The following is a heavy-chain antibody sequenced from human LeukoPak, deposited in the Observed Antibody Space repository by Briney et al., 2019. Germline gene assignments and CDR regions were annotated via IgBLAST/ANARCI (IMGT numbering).Heavy chain of an antibody. CDR1: GGSISGTLYY. Sequence: SETLSLTCTVSGGSISGTLYYWGWIRQPPGKGLEWIGSIFYSGITYYNPSLQSRVTISVDASKSQFSLHLSSVTAADTALYYCARIVVVTSTDYFDSWGQGTLVTVSS. V-gene: IGHV4-39*01. CDR2: IFYSGIT. J-gene: IGHJ4*02. D-gene: IGHD3-22*01. CDR3: ARIVVVTSTDYFDS.